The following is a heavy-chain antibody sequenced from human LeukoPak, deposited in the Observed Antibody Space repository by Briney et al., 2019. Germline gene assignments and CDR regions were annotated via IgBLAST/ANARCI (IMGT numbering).Heavy chain of an antibody. CDR3: ASPGMTAAGTKAFDI. Sequence: ASVKVSCTASGYTFTGYYMHWVRQAPGQGLEWMGWINPNSGGTNYAQKFQGRVTMTRDTSISTAYMELSRLRSDDTAVYYCASPGMTAAGTKAFDIWGQGTMVTVSS. D-gene: IGHD6-13*01. J-gene: IGHJ3*02. CDR1: GYTFTGYY. CDR2: INPNSGGT. V-gene: IGHV1-2*02.